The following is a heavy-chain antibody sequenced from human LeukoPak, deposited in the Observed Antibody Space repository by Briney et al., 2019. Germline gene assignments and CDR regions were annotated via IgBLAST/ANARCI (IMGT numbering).Heavy chain of an antibody. J-gene: IGHJ6*02. D-gene: IGHD5-24*01. V-gene: IGHV4-34*01. Sequence: SETLSLTRAVYGGSFSGYYWSWIRQPPGKGLEWIGEINHSGSTNYNPSLKSRVTISIDTSKNQFSLKLNSVTAADTAVYYCARGGEMASYYGMDVWGQGTTVTVSS. CDR1: GGSFSGYY. CDR2: INHSGST. CDR3: ARGGEMASYYGMDV.